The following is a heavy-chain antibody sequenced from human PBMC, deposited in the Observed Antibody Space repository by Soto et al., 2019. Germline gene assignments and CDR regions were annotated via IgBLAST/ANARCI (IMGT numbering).Heavy chain of an antibody. D-gene: IGHD1-26*01. CDR1: GGTFSSYS. J-gene: IGHJ4*02. Sequence: SVKVSCKASGGTFSSYSINWVRQAPGQGPEWMGEIIPIFGTANYAQKFQGRVTITADESTSTAYMELSSLRSEDTAVYYCARDGGRHSGGIDYWGQGTLVTVSS. CDR3: ARDGGRHSGGIDY. CDR2: IIPIFGTA. V-gene: IGHV1-69*13.